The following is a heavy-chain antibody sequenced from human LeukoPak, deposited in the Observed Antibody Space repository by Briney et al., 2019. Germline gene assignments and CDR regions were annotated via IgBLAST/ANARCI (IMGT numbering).Heavy chain of an antibody. J-gene: IGHJ4*02. CDR3: ARDLGASIKWELPPSYFDY. CDR1: GFTFDDYG. D-gene: IGHD1-26*01. CDR2: INWNGGST. Sequence: PGGSLRLXCAASGFTFDDYGMSWVRQAPGKGLEWVSGINWNGGSTGYADSVKGRFTISRDNAKNSLYLQMNSLRAEDTALYYCARDLGASIKWELPPSYFDYWGQGTLVTVSS. V-gene: IGHV3-20*04.